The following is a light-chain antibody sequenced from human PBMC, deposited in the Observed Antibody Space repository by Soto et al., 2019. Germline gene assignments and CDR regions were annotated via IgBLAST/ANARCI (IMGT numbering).Light chain of an antibody. CDR2: DVT. CDR1: SSDVGGSNF. J-gene: IGLJ2*01. V-gene: IGLV2-14*01. CDR3: SSYTTSSAPHVL. Sequence: QSALTQPASVSGSPGQSITISCTGTSSDVGGSNFVSWYQQHPGKAPQLMIYDVTNRPSGVSNRFSGSRSGNTASLTISGLQSEDEADYYCSSYTTSSAPHVLFGGGTKLTVL.